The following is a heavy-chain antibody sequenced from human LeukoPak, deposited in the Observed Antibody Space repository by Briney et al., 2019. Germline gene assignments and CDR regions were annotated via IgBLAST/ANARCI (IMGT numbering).Heavy chain of an antibody. D-gene: IGHD2-15*01. CDR2: IYYSGST. CDR1: GFTFSSYS. V-gene: IGHV4-39*07. J-gene: IGHJ3*02. Sequence: GSLRLSCAASGFTFSSYSMNWVRQPPGKGLEWIGSIYYSGSTYYNPSLKSRVTISVDTSKNQFSLKLSSVTAADTAVYYCARVCSGGSCYGNNAFDIWGQGTMVTVSS. CDR3: ARVCSGGSCYGNNAFDI.